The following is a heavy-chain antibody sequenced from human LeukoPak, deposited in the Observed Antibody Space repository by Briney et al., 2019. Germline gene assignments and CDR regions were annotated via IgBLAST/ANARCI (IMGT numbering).Heavy chain of an antibody. Sequence: SETLSLTCTVSGGSISSYYWSWIRQPAGKGLGWIGRIYTSRSINYNPSLKSRVTMSVDTSKNQFSLKLSSVTAADTAVYYCAREPYYYDSSGYPDYWGQGTLVTVSS. CDR1: GGSISSYY. CDR3: AREPYYYDSSGYPDY. V-gene: IGHV4-4*07. J-gene: IGHJ4*02. CDR2: IYTSRSI. D-gene: IGHD3-22*01.